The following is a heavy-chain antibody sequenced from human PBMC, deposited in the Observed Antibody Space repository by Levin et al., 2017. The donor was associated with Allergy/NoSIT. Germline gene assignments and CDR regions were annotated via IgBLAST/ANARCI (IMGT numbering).Heavy chain of an antibody. D-gene: IGHD5-18*01. CDR2: IIPILGIA. CDR3: ASFQSSYGYVPNYSSYYFDY. V-gene: IGHV1-69*02. J-gene: IGHJ4*02. CDR1: GGTFSSYT. Sequence: ASVKVSCKASGGTFSSYTISWVRQAPGQGLEWMGRIIPILGIANYAQKFQGRVTITADKSTSTAYMELSSLRSEDTAVYYCASFQSSYGYVPNYSSYYFDYWGQGTLVTVSS.